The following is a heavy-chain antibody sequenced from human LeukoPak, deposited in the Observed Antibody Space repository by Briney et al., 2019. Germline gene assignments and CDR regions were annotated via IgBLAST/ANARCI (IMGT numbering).Heavy chain of an antibody. V-gene: IGHV3-21*01. CDR1: GFTFSFYM. CDR2: ISTSSSHI. CDR3: ARDDNWNDKPFDL. D-gene: IGHD1-20*01. J-gene: IGHJ4*02. Sequence: PGGSLRLSCTASGFTFSFYMMNWVRQATGKGLEWVSSISTSSSHIYYADSLKGRFTVSRDNAKNSLYLQMNNLRAEDTAVYYCARDDNWNDKPFDLWGPGTPVTVSS.